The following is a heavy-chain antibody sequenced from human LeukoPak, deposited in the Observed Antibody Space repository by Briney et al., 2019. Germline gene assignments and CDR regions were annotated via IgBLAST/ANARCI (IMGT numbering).Heavy chain of an antibody. V-gene: IGHV3-48*03. J-gene: IGHJ4*02. CDR3: AKLAKYFYGSETYYFFEH. Sequence: GESLRLSCAASGFSFNNYEVNWVRQAPGKGLEWISYISSSGVTTYYADSVKGRFTISRDNAKNSLYLQMHSLRVEDTAVYYCAKLAKYFYGSETYYFFEHWGQGTPVTASS. D-gene: IGHD3-10*01. CDR1: GFSFNNYE. CDR2: ISSSGVTT.